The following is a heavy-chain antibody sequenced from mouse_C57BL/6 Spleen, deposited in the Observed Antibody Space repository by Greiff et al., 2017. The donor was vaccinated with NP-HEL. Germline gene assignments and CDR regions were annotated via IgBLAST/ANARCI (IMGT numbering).Heavy chain of an antibody. D-gene: IGHD1-1*01. CDR1: GFNIKDDY. Sequence: VQLQQSGAELVRPGASVKLSCTASGFNIKDDYMHWVKQRPEQGLEWIGWIDPENGDTEYATKFQGKATITADTSSNTAYLQLSSLTSEDTAVYYCKDDYYGSEDYWGQGTTLTVSS. CDR2: IDPENGDT. J-gene: IGHJ2*01. CDR3: KDDYYGSEDY. V-gene: IGHV14-4*01.